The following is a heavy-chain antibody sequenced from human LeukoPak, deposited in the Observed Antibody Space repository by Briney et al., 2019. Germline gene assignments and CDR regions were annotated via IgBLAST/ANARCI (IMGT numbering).Heavy chain of an antibody. J-gene: IGHJ4*02. D-gene: IGHD3-10*01. CDR1: GFTFSSYG. V-gene: IGHV3-30*02. CDR2: IRYDGSNK. Sequence: GGSLRLSCAASGFTFSSYGVHWVRQAPGKGLEWVAFIRYDGSNKYYADSVKGRFTISRDNSKNTLYLQMNSLRAEDTAVYYCAKDFYGSGSYLDYWGQGTLVTVSS. CDR3: AKDFYGSGSYLDY.